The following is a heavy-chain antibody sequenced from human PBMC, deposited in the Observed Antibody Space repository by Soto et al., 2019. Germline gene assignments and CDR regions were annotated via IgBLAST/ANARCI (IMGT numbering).Heavy chain of an antibody. Sequence: QVQLVQSGAEVKKPGASVKVSCKASGYTFTTYDINWVRQATGQGLEWMGWMNPNSGNTGYAQKFQGRVTMTRNTSISTAYMELSSLRSEDTAVYYCARGLIVACVRYFDPWGQGTLVTVSA. V-gene: IGHV1-8*01. CDR3: ARGLIVACVRYFDP. CDR2: MNPNSGNT. J-gene: IGHJ5*02. D-gene: IGHD6-13*01. CDR1: GYTFTTYD.